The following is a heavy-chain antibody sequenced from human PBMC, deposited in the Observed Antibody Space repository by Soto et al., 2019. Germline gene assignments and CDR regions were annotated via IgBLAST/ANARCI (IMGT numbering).Heavy chain of an antibody. D-gene: IGHD6-6*01. CDR3: ARVESIERPGGYYYYGMDV. J-gene: IGHJ6*02. CDR2: IIPIFGTA. V-gene: IGHV1-69*01. Sequence: QVQLVQSGAEVKKPGSSVKVSCKASGGTFSSYAISWVRQAPGQGLEWMGGIIPIFGTANYAQKFQGRVTITADESTSTDYMELSSLRSEDTAVYYCARVESIERPGGYYYYGMDVWGQGTTVTVSS. CDR1: GGTFSSYA.